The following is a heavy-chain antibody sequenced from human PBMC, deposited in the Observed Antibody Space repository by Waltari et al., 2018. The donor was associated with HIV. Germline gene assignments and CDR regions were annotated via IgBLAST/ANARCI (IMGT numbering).Heavy chain of an antibody. CDR3: ARAKDTGMVDR. V-gene: IGHV1-46*04. CDR2: INPSSGTT. J-gene: IGHJ5*02. D-gene: IGHD5-18*01. Sequence: QVQLVQSGAEMKKPGDSVKVSCGASGYSFSDCYIHCVRQAPCQGLQWVGLINPSSGTTSYAPRLQGRVTMTRDTSTGVVHMDLHSLRFNDTAVYYCARAKDTGMVDRWGKGTLVTVSS. CDR1: GYSFSDCY.